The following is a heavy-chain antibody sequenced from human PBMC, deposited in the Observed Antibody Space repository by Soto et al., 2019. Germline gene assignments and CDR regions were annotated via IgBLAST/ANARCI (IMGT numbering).Heavy chain of an antibody. CDR2: IIPIFGTA. V-gene: IGHV1-69*13. J-gene: IGHJ6*02. CDR1: GGTFSSYA. Sequence: ASVKVSCKASGGTFSSYAMSWVRQAPGQGLEWMGGIIPIFGTANYAQKFQGRVTITADESTSTAYMELSSLRSEDTAVYYCARDPGTTNSRYYYGMDVWGQGTTVTVSS. CDR3: ARDPGTTNSRYYYGMDV. D-gene: IGHD1-26*01.